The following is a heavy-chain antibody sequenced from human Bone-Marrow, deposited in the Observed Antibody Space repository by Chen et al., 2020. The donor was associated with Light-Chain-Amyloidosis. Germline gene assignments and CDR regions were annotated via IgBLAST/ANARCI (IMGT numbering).Heavy chain of an antibody. CDR2: IFYSGST. CDR3: ARADASYYYYGMDV. J-gene: IGHJ6*02. CDR1: GGSISSAGSY. Sequence: QVQLQESGPGLVRPSQTLALTCTVPGGSISSAGSYWSWIRQHPGMGLEWVRYIFYSGSTYANPSLKSRVAISVDTSKNQFSLKVSSVTAADTAVYYCARADASYYYYGMDVWGQGTTVTVSS. V-gene: IGHV4-31*03.